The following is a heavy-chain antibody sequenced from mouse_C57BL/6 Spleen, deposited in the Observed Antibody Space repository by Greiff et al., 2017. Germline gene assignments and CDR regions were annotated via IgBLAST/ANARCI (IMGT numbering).Heavy chain of an antibody. V-gene: IGHV1-54*01. Sequence: VQLQQSGAELVRPGTSVKVSCKASGYAFTNYLIEWVKQRPGQGLEWIGVINPGSGGTNYNEKFKGKATLTADKSSSTAYMQLSSLTSEDAAVYFCARGLITTGVGGAMDYWGQGTSVTVSS. J-gene: IGHJ4*01. CDR3: ARGLITTGVGGAMDY. D-gene: IGHD1-1*01. CDR1: GYAFTNYL. CDR2: INPGSGGT.